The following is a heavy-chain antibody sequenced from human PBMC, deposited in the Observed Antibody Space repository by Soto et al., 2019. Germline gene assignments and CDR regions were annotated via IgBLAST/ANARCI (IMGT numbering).Heavy chain of an antibody. D-gene: IGHD3-3*01. CDR1: GGSISSSSYY. J-gene: IGHJ4*02. CDR2: IYYSGST. V-gene: IGHV4-39*01. Sequence: SETLSLTCTVSGGSISSSSYYWGWIRQPPGKGLEWIGSIYYSGSTYYNPSLKSRVTISVDTSKNQFSLKLSSVTAADTAVYYCARGFLEWLLPLDYWGQGTLVTVSS. CDR3: ARGFLEWLLPLDY.